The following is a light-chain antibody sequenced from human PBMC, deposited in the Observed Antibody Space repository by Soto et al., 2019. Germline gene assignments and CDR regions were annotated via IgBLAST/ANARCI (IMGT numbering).Light chain of an antibody. Sequence: HSALTQPASMSGSPGQSITISCTGTNRDVGAFNYVSWYQQHPHKAPKLIIYEVAYRPSGVSDRFSGSKSGNTASLTISGLQAEDEADYYCSSYTGSNTLYVFGTGTKVTVL. J-gene: IGLJ1*01. CDR2: EVA. CDR3: SSYTGSNTLYV. V-gene: IGLV2-14*01. CDR1: NRDVGAFNY.